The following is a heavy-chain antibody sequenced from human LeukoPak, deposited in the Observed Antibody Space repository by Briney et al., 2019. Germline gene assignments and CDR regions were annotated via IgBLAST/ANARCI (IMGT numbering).Heavy chain of an antibody. CDR2: LIPIYGSA. Sequence: GASVKVSCKASGGSFTFTSHAISWARQAPGQGLEWMGGLIPIYGSANYAQKVQGSVTITSDVSTRTVYMELSSLRPEVSAVHYCAGFFYDNSGDAFDIWGQGTMVTVSS. CDR3: AGFFYDNSGDAFDI. V-gene: IGHV1-69*13. CDR1: GGSFTFTSHA. D-gene: IGHD3-22*01. J-gene: IGHJ3*02.